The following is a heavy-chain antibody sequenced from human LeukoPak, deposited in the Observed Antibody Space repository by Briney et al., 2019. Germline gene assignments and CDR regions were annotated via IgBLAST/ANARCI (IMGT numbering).Heavy chain of an antibody. V-gene: IGHV1-69*04. CDR1: GGTFSTSA. CDR2: IIPVLNIT. D-gene: IGHD5-18*01. J-gene: IGHJ6*02. Sequence: ASVQVSCKTSGGTFSTSAITWVRQAPGQGLEWMGRIIPVLNITTYAQRFQGRVTITADTSTSTVYMELSSLRSEETAVYYCARDQGLTAPPPYGLDVWGQGTRSSSP. CDR3: ARDQGLTAPPPYGLDV.